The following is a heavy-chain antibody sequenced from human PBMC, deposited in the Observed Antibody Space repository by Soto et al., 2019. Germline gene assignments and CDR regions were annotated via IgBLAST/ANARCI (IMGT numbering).Heavy chain of an antibody. D-gene: IGHD2-21*01. V-gene: IGHV4-61*01. CDR2: IHHSGST. J-gene: IGHJ2*01. Sequence: QVQLQESGPGLVKPSETLSLTCTVSGGSVSSGTYYWSWIRQPPGEGLQYIGYIHHSGSTNYNPSLKSRVSTSVDTSKNPFSLKLSSVTAADTAVYYCARGSIAGWYFDLWGRGTLVTVSS. CDR3: ARGSIAGWYFDL. CDR1: GGSVSSGTYY.